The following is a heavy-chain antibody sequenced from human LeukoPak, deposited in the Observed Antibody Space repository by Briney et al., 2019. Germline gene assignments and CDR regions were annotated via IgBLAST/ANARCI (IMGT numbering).Heavy chain of an antibody. Sequence: GGSLRLSCVASGFTFSRYEMNWVRQAPGKGLEWLSYISASGTTIYYTDSVKGRFTISRDNAENSLSLQMNTLRAEDTAVYYCARGGTMIVTGDAFGIWGQGTLVTASS. J-gene: IGHJ3*02. D-gene: IGHD3-22*01. CDR3: ARGGTMIVTGDAFGI. V-gene: IGHV3-48*03. CDR2: ISASGTTI. CDR1: GFTFSRYE.